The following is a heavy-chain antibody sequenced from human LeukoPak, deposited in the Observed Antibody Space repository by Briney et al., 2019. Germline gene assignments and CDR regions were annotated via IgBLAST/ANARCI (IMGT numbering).Heavy chain of an antibody. CDR1: GFTSSRYG. D-gene: IGHD3-10*01. CDR2: IRYDGNHQ. CDR3: AKDRTLWFGEFDY. J-gene: IGHJ4*02. V-gene: IGHV3-30*02. Sequence: PGGTLRLSCAASGFTSSRYGLLWVRQAPGKGLDVVTFIRYDGNHQYYADSVKGRFTISRDNAKNSLYLQMNSLRAEDTALYYCAKDRTLWFGEFDYWGQGTLVTVSS.